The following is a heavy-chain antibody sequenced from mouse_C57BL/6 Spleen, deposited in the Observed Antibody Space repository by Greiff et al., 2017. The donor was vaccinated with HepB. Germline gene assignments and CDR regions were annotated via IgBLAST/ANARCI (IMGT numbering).Heavy chain of an antibody. V-gene: IGHV5-17*01. CDR3: AMGYYCSGYFDV. Sequence: EVKLVESGGGLVKPGGSLKLSCAASGFTFSDYGMHWVRQAPEKGLEWVAYISSGSSTIYYADTVKGRFTISRDKAKNTLFLQMTRLMSEDTAMYYCAMGYYCSGYFDVWGTGTTVTVSS. CDR2: ISSGSSTI. J-gene: IGHJ1*03. D-gene: IGHD1-1*01. CDR1: GFTFSDYG.